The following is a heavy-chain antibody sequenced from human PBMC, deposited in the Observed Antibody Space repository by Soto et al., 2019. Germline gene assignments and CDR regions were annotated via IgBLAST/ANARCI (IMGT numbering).Heavy chain of an antibody. V-gene: IGHV3-23*01. CDR3: XXXPSEYLWGSYLRYFEY. CDR2: ISGNSGHA. CDR1: GFPFSNYA. D-gene: IGHD3-16*02. Sequence: EVELLESGGAFIQPGGSLRLSCAASGFPFSNYAMAWVRQASGKGLEWVSGISGNSGHAFYADSVKGRFTSSRDNSRXXXXXXXXXXXXXXXXXXXXXXXPSEYLWGSYLRYFEYWGQGTLVAVSS. J-gene: IGHJ4*02.